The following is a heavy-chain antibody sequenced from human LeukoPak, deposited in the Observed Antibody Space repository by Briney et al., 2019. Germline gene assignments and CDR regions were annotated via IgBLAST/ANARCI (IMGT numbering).Heavy chain of an antibody. CDR3: AREDNIGGRLVPAAIHSGTGYYYSYYMDV. CDR1: GGTYSSYA. D-gene: IGHD2-2*02. J-gene: IGHJ6*03. CDR2: IIPIFGTA. V-gene: IGHV1-69*01. Sequence: ASVKVSCKASGGTYSSYAISWVRQAPGQALEWMGGIIPIFGTAKCAQKFQGRVTITADESTSTAYMELSSLRSEDTAVYYCAREDNIGGRLVPAAIHSGTGYYYSYYMDVWGKGTTVTVSS.